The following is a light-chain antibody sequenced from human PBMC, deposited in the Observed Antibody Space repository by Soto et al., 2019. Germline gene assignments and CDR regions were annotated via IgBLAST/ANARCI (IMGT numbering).Light chain of an antibody. V-gene: IGKV1-9*01. CDR2: GAS. CDR1: RGVSTY. Sequence: DIQLTQSPSFLSASVGDRVTMTCRASRGVSTYLAWYQQKPGKAPKLLIYGASTLQSGVPSRFSGSGSGTDFTLTISSLQPEDFATYYCQHFRSFPITFGQGTRLEIK. CDR3: QHFRSFPIT. J-gene: IGKJ5*01.